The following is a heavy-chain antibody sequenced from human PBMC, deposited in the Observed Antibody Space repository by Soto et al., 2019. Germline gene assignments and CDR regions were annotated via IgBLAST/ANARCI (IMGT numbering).Heavy chain of an antibody. CDR1: GFTFSSYA. V-gene: IGHV3-30-3*01. J-gene: IGHJ4*02. D-gene: IGHD2-15*01. CDR3: ARDAGDIVVVVAAAFDY. Sequence: QVQLVESGGGVVQPGRSLRLSCAASGFTFSSYAMHWVRQAPGKGLEWVAVISYDGSNKYYADSVKGRFTISRDNSKNTLYLQMNSLRAEDTAVYYCARDAGDIVVVVAAAFDYWGQGTLVTVSS. CDR2: ISYDGSNK.